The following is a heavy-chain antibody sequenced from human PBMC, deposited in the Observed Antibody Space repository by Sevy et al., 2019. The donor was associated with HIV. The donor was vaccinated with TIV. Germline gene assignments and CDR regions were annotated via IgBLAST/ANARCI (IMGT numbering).Heavy chain of an antibody. Sequence: SETLSLTCTVSGGSISSYYWSWIRQPPGKGLEWIGYIYYSGSTNYNPSLKSRVTISVDTSKNQFSLKLSSVTAADTAVYYCARDREGYCSGGSCYYGMDVWGQGTTVTVSS. CDR2: IYYSGST. D-gene: IGHD2-15*01. J-gene: IGHJ6*02. V-gene: IGHV4-59*01. CDR3: ARDREGYCSGGSCYYGMDV. CDR1: GGSISSYY.